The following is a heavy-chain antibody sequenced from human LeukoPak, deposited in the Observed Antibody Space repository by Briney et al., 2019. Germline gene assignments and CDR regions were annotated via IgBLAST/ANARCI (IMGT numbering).Heavy chain of an antibody. Sequence: PGGSLRLPCAASGFTFSSYAMHWVRQAPGKGLEWVAVISYDGSNKYYADSVKGRFTISRDNSKNTLYLKMNSLRAEDTAVYYCARDQGVVVVPAAILRYWGQGTLVTVSS. CDR2: ISYDGSNK. J-gene: IGHJ4*02. CDR3: ARDQGVVVVPAAILRY. D-gene: IGHD2-2*02. CDR1: GFTFSSYA. V-gene: IGHV3-30-3*01.